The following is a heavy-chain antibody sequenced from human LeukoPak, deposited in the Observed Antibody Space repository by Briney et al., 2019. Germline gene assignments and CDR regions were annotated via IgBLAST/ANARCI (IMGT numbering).Heavy chain of an antibody. V-gene: IGHV3-48*03. J-gene: IGHJ4*02. CDR2: ISGSGDII. CDR1: GFTFSHYE. CDR3: AREYCSSTSSYDPSVSDY. Sequence: GGSLRLSCEAPGFTFSHYEMNWVRQAPGKGLEWVSYISGSGDIIYYADSVKGRFTISRDKAQNSLYLQINSLRAQDTAVYYCAREYCSSTSSYDPSVSDYWGQGTLVTVSS. D-gene: IGHD2-2*01.